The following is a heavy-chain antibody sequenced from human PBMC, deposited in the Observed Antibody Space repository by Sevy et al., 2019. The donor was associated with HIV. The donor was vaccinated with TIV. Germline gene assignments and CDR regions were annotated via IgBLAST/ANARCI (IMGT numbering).Heavy chain of an antibody. D-gene: IGHD2-2*02. Sequence: ASVKVSCKASGYTFTDNTIHWVRQAPGQGLEWMGWINSNSGGTKYAQKFQGRVTMTRDTSNNTAYMELSRLRSDDTAVYYCARDNQGIPVAIVDWFDLWGQGTLVTVSS. CDR3: ARDNQGIPVAIVDWFDL. V-gene: IGHV1-2*02. CDR2: INSNSGGT. J-gene: IGHJ5*02. CDR1: GYTFTDNT.